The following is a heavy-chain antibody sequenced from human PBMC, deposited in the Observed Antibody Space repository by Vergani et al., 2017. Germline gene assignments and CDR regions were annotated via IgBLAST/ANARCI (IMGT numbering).Heavy chain of an antibody. CDR2: IIPILGTA. CDR3: ARNYPGDGYFDY. CDR1: GGTFSSYA. J-gene: IGHJ4*02. D-gene: IGHD7-27*01. V-gene: IGHV1-69*11. Sequence: QVQLVRSGAEVKKPGSSVKVSCKASGGTFSSYAISWVRQAPGQGLEWMGRIIPILGTANYAQKFQGRVTITADESTSTAYMELSSLRSEDTAVYYCARNYPGDGYFDYWGQGTLVTVSS.